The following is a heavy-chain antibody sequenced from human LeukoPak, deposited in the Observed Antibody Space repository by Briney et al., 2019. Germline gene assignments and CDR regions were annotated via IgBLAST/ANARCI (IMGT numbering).Heavy chain of an antibody. D-gene: IGHD3-10*01. CDR3: ARAKYYYGSGSYYFDY. CDR1: GGSISSYY. J-gene: IGHJ4*02. Sequence: LSLTCTVSGGSISSYYMSWVRQAPGKGLEWVSVIYSGGSTYYADSVKGRFTISRDNSKNTLYLQMNSLRAEDTAVYYCARAKYYYGSGSYYFDYWGQGTLVTVSS. V-gene: IGHV3-66*01. CDR2: IYSGGST.